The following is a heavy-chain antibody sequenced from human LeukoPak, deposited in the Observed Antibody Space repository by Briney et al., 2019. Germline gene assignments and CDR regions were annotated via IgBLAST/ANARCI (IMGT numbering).Heavy chain of an antibody. J-gene: IGHJ4*02. CDR1: GFTFSSYG. CDR3: ARQPPHSGYDLGKFDY. V-gene: IGHV3-48*01. CDR2: ISSSSSTI. Sequence: AGGSLRLSCAASGFTFSSYGMTWVRQAPGKGLEWVSYISSSSSTIYYADSVKGRFTISRDNAKNSLYLQLNSLRAEDTALYYCARQPPHSGYDLGKFDYWGQGTLVTVSS. D-gene: IGHD5-12*01.